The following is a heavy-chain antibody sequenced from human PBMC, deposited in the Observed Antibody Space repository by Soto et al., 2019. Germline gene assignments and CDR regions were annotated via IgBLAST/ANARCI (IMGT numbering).Heavy chain of an antibody. Sequence: QVQLVESGGGVVQPGRSLRLSCAASGFTFSSYGMHWVRQAPGKGLEWVAVIWYDGSNKYYADSVKGRFTISRDNSKNTLYRQMKSLKAEVTAGYYCARDPTVYVRDYYQGMAVRGQGTTVTVSS. V-gene: IGHV3-33*01. CDR3: ARDPTVYVRDYYQGMAV. CDR1: GFTFSSYG. D-gene: IGHD2-8*01. CDR2: IWYDGSNK. J-gene: IGHJ6*02.